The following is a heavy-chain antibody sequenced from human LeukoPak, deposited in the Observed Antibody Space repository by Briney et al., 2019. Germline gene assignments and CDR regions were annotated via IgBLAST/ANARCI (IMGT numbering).Heavy chain of an antibody. D-gene: IGHD6-13*01. Sequence: KPGGSLRLSCAASGFIFSSYSMNWVRQAPGKGLEWVSSISSSSSYIYYADSVKGRFTSSRDNAKNSMYLQMNSLRAEDTAVYYCAVRGIPAAPIYHDYWGQGTLVTVSS. V-gene: IGHV3-21*01. CDR2: ISSSSSYI. CDR3: AVRGIPAAPIYHDY. J-gene: IGHJ4*02. CDR1: GFIFSSYS.